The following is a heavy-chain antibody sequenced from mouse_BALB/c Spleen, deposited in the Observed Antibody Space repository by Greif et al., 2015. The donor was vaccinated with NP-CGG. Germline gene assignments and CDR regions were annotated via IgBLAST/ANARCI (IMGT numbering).Heavy chain of an antibody. CDR2: ISNGGGST. J-gene: IGHJ4*01. CDR3: ARYDYDAMDY. Sequence: DVHLVESGGGLVQPGGSLKLSCAASGFTFSSYTMSWVRQTPEKRLEWVAYISNGGGSTYYPDTVKGRFTISRDNAKNTLYLQMSSLKSEDTAMYYCARYDYDAMDYWGQGTSVTASS. CDR1: GFTFSSYT. V-gene: IGHV5-12-2*01.